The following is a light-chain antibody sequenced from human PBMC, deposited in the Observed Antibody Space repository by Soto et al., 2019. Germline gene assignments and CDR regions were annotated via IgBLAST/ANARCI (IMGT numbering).Light chain of an antibody. CDR1: QSVGTK. V-gene: IGKV3-15*01. Sequence: EIVMTQSPATLSVSPGERVTLSCRASQSVGTKLVWYQHRPGQPPRLLISGASARATGIPVRFSGSGSGTEFTLGIASLQSEDFAVYYCQQSNNWPPTFGQGTKVEIK. CDR3: QQSNNWPPT. CDR2: GAS. J-gene: IGKJ1*01.